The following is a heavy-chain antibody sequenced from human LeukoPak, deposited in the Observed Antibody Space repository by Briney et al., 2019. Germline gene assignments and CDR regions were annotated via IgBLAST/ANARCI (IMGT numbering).Heavy chain of an antibody. V-gene: IGHV3-11*01. CDR3: ARERADALDI. J-gene: IGHJ3*02. Sequence: GGSLRLSCAASGFTFSDFHMCWIRQAPGKGLEWVSFSSTSGSTIFYADSVKGRFTISRDNAKNSLYLQMNSLGAEDTAVYYCARERADALDIWGPGTMVTVSS. CDR2: SSTSGSTI. CDR1: GFTFSDFH.